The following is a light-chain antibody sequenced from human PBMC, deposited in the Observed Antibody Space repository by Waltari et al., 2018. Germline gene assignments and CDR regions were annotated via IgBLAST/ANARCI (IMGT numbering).Light chain of an antibody. V-gene: IGLV2-14*03. CDR1: NSDVGGYNY. Sequence: QSALTQPASVSGSPGQSITISSTGTNSDVGGYNYVSWYQQHPGKAPKLMIYDVTNRPSGVSNRFSGSKSDNTASLTISRLQAEDEADYYCSSYTTSATWVFGGGTKLTVL. CDR2: DVT. CDR3: SSYTTSATWV. J-gene: IGLJ3*02.